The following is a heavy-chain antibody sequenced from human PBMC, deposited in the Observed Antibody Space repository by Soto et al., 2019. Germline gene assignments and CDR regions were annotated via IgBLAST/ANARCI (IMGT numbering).Heavy chain of an antibody. V-gene: IGHV3-23*01. Sequence: EVQLLESGGGLVQPGGSLRLSCAASGFTFGSFAMSWVRQAPGKGLAWVSTISGSGGSTYYADSVTGRFTISRDNSKNTLYLKMSSLRAEDTAVYYCARDRTRGMDVWGQGTTVTVSS. CDR1: GFTFGSFA. D-gene: IGHD1-1*01. CDR2: ISGSGGST. CDR3: ARDRTRGMDV. J-gene: IGHJ6*02.